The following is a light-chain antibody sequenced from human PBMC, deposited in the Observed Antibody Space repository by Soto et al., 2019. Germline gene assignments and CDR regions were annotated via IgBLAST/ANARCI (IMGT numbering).Light chain of an antibody. Sequence: EIVLTQSPGTLSLSPGERATLSCRSSQSVSSSYLTWYQQKPGQAPRLLFYGASSRATGIPDRFSGSGSGTDFTLTISRLAPEDFAVYYCQQYGSSRGPYTFGQGTKLEIK. J-gene: IGKJ2*01. CDR1: QSVSSSY. V-gene: IGKV3-20*01. CDR3: QQYGSSRGPYT. CDR2: GAS.